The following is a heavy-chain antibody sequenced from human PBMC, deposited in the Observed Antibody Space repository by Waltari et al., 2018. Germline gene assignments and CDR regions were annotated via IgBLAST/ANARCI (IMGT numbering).Heavy chain of an antibody. V-gene: IGHV1-69*13. Sequence: QVQLVQSGAEVKKPGASVKVSCKASGYTFTSFGISWVRLAPGQGLEWMGGIIPIFGTANYAQKFQGRVTITADESTSTAYMELSSLRSEDTAVYYCARYSGSYPTARYYFDYWGQGTLVTVSS. CDR2: IIPIFGTA. CDR1: GYTFTSFG. J-gene: IGHJ4*02. D-gene: IGHD1-26*01. CDR3: ARYSGSYPTARYYFDY.